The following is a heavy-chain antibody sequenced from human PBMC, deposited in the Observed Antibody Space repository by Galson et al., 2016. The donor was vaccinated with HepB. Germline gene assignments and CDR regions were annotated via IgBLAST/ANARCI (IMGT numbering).Heavy chain of an antibody. J-gene: IGHJ4*02. Sequence: SLRLSCAASGFTFSTYAMSWVRQAPGKGLEWVSAISGSGVNAHYADSVKGRFTISRDNSKNTLHLQMNSLRAEDTAVYYCARAPLGMATIQRGYFDYWGQGTLVTVSS. CDR1: GFTFSTYA. V-gene: IGHV3-23*01. D-gene: IGHD5-24*01. CDR3: ARAPLGMATIQRGYFDY. CDR2: ISGSGVNA.